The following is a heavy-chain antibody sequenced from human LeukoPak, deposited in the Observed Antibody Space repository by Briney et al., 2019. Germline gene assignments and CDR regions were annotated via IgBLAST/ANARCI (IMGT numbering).Heavy chain of an antibody. Sequence: GRSLRLSCAGSGFTFASYAVHWVRQAPGKRLEWVAFISSDGTTEHYRDSVKGRFTLSRDNSKNTVSLQMNSLGTEDTAVYYCARDRAATHLGFFDYWGQGTLVTVSS. D-gene: IGHD1-26*01. V-gene: IGHV3-30-3*01. CDR1: GFTFASYA. CDR3: ARDRAATHLGFFDY. CDR2: ISSDGTTE. J-gene: IGHJ4*02.